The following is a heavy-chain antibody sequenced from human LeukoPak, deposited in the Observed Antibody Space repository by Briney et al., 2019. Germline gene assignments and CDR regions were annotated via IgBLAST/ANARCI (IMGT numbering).Heavy chain of an antibody. CDR2: TSNKANSYTT. CDR1: GLTLSDHY. V-gene: IGHV3-72*01. D-gene: IGHD6-19*01. CDR3: ASVGVDSSGWYGNYYYYGMVV. J-gene: IGHJ6*02. Sequence: GGSLSLSCAVSGLTLSDHYMDWLRQAPGQGLEWFGRTSNKANSYTTEYAATVKSRITISTDDSKNSLHLQRNSMKTEDMDVYCCASVGVDSSGWYGNYYYYGMVVCGRGPRIIVSS.